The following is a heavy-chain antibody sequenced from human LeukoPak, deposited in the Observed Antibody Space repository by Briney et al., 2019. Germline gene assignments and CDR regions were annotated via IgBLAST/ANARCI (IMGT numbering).Heavy chain of an antibody. V-gene: IGHV4-39*01. CDR1: GGSISSSSYY. CDR2: IYYSGST. D-gene: IGHD5-18*01. J-gene: IGHJ4*02. CDR3: ASAGYSYGYHDY. Sequence: SETLSLTCPVSGGSISSSSYYWGWIRQPPGKGLEWIGSIYYSGSTYYNPSLKSRVTIFVDTSKNQFSLKLSSVTAADTAVYYCASAGYSYGYHDYWGQGTLVTVSS.